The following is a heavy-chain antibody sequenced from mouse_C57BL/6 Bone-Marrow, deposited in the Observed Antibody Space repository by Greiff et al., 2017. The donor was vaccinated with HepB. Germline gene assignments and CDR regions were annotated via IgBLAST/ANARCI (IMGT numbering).Heavy chain of an antibody. D-gene: IGHD1-1*02. V-gene: IGHV5-4*01. Sequence: EVKVEESGGGLVKPGGSLKLSCAASGFTFSSYAMSWVRQTPEKRLEWVATISDGGSYTYYPDNVKGRFTISRDNAKNNLYLQMSHLKSEDTAMYYCARDYGSDYWGQGTTLTVSS. J-gene: IGHJ2*01. CDR3: ARDYGSDY. CDR2: ISDGGSYT. CDR1: GFTFSSYA.